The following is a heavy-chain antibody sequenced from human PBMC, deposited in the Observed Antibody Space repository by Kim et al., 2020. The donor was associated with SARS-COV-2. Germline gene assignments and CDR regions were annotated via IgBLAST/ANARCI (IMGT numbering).Heavy chain of an antibody. V-gene: IGHV3-21*01. CDR2: ISSSSSYI. J-gene: IGHJ6*02. Sequence: GGSLRLSCAASGFTFSSYSMNWVRQAPGKGLEWVSSISSSSSYIYYADSVKGRFTISRDNAKNSLYLQMNSLRAEDTAVYYCARAFGYCGGDCYAPYYYYGMDVWGQGTTVTVSS. CDR1: GFTFSSYS. D-gene: IGHD2-21*02. CDR3: ARAFGYCGGDCYAPYYYYGMDV.